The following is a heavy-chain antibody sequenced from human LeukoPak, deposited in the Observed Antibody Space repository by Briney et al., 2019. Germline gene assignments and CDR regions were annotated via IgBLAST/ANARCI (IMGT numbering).Heavy chain of an antibody. CDR3: ARGPYSSHDHFYYYKGLDV. CDR2: IYYSGST. D-gene: IGHD3-10*01. CDR1: GDSITSGGYC. J-gene: IGHJ6*02. Sequence: SQTLSLTCVVSGDSITSGGYCWSWLRQPPGKGLEWIGYIYYSGSTSSNPSLKSRITLSVDRSQNKFSLKMTSVTAADTAVYYCARGPYSSHDHFYYYKGLDVWGQGTTVIVSS. V-gene: IGHV4-30-2*01.